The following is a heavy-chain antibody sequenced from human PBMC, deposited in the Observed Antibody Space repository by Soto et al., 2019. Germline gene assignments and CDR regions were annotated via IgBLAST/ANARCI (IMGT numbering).Heavy chain of an antibody. V-gene: IGHV1-69*06. J-gene: IGHJ6*02. CDR1: GGTFSSYA. CDR2: IIPIFGTA. Sequence: SVKVSCKASGGTFSSYAISWVRQAPGQGLEWMGGIIPIFGTANYAQKFQGRVTITADKSTSTAYMELSSLRSEDTAVYYCAKFERLSPYYYGMDVWGQGTTVTVSS. CDR3: AKFERLSPYYYGMDV. D-gene: IGHD1-1*01.